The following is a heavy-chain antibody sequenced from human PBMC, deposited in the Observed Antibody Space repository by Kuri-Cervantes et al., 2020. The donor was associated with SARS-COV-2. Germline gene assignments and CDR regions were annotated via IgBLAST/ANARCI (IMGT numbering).Heavy chain of an antibody. CDR2: ITPFNGNT. CDR3: ARSGPGAISREDGALDI. D-gene: IGHD4/OR15-4a*01. J-gene: IGHJ3*02. V-gene: IGHV1-45*02. Sequence: SVKVSCKASGDTFTYRFLHWVRQAPGQAPEWMGWITPFNGNTKYAQKFQDRVTITRDRSMNTAYMELSSLRSEDTAMYYCARSGPGAISREDGALDIWGQGTMVTVPS. CDR1: GDTFTYRF.